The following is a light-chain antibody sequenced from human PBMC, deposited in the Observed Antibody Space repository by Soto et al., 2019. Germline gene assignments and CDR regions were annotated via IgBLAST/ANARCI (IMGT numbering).Light chain of an antibody. J-gene: IGLJ3*02. CDR2: DVS. Sequence: QSALTQPRSVSGSPGQSVTISCTGTSSDVGGYNYVSWYQQHPGKAPKLMIYDVSKRPSGVPDRFSGSKSGNTASLTISGLQAEDQVHYYCCSSAGSYTSVFGGGTKLTVL. V-gene: IGLV2-11*01. CDR3: CSSAGSYTSV. CDR1: SSDVGGYNY.